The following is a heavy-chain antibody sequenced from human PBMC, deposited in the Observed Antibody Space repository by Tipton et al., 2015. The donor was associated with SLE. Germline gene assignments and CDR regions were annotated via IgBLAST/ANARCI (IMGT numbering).Heavy chain of an antibody. D-gene: IGHD3-10*01. V-gene: IGHV4-31*03. CDR1: GGSISSGGYY. CDR3: ARVSARGNYYGSGSWNDAFDI. J-gene: IGHJ3*02. Sequence: TLSLTCTVSGGSISSGGYYWSWIRQHPGKGLEWFGYIYYSGSTYYNPSLKSRVTISVDTSKNQFSLKLSSVTAADTAVYYCARVSARGNYYGSGSWNDAFDIWGQGTMVTVSS. CDR2: IYYSGST.